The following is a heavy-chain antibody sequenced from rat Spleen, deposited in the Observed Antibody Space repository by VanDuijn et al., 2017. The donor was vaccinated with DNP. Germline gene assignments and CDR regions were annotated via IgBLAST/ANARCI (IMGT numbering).Heavy chain of an antibody. CDR1: GFTFSDYY. CDR3: ARWNSGHFDY. V-gene: IGHV5-22*01. CDR2: IRYDGGST. Sequence: EVQLVESGGDLVQPGRSLKLFCAASGFTFSDYYMAWIRQAPTKGLEWVAYIRYDGGSTKYGDSVKGRFTIYRDNAKNTLYLQMNSLRSEDMATYYCARWNSGHFDYWGQGVMVPVSS. J-gene: IGHJ2*01. D-gene: IGHD4-3*01.